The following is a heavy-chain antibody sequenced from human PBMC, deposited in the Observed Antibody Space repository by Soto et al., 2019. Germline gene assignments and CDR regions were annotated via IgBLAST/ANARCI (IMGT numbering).Heavy chain of an antibody. J-gene: IGHJ4*02. Sequence: QVQLQESGPGLVKPSETLSLTCTVSGGFISSYYWSWIRQPPGKGLEWIGYIYYSGSTNYNPSLMRRVTISVDTSKNQCSLKLNSVTAADTAMFYCARSVDGYNAFDYWGQGTLVTVSS. V-gene: IGHV4-59*01. CDR3: ARSVDGYNAFDY. D-gene: IGHD5-12*01. CDR1: GGFISSYY. CDR2: IYYSGST.